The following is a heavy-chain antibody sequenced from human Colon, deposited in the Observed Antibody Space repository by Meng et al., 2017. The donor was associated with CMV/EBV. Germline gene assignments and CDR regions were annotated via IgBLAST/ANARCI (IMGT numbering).Heavy chain of an antibody. CDR2: IRYDGSNK. CDR1: RFAFSFYA. V-gene: IGHV3-30*02. CDR3: AKDAHLWFYFDY. Sequence: GGSLRLSCAASRFAFSFYAMHWVRQAPGKGLEWVAFIRYDGSNKYYADSVKGRFTISRDNSKNTLYLQMNSLRAEDTAVYYCAKDAHLWFYFDYWGQGTLVTVSS. D-gene: IGHD3-10*01. J-gene: IGHJ4*02.